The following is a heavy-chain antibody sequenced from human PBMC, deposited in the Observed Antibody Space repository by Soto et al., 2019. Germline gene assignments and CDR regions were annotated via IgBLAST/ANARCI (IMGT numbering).Heavy chain of an antibody. V-gene: IGHV3-30*03. CDR2: ISYDGREK. CDR1: GFTFSAYG. J-gene: IGHJ4*01. CDR3: ATAEYTPRDY. Sequence: QVQLVESGGGVVQPGRSLRVSCAVSGFTFSAYGLHWVRQAPGKGLEWVAVISYDGREKYYADSVKGRFTISRDNSQSTLYLQLSSLRAEDTAVYYCATAEYTPRDYWGQGTLVTVSS. D-gene: IGHD2-21*02.